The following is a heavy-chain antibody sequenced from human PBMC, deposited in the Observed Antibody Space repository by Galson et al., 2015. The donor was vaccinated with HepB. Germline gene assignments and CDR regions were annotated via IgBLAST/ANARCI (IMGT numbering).Heavy chain of an antibody. J-gene: IGHJ4*02. CDR1: GFTFDDYA. D-gene: IGHD3-3*01. CDR2: ISWNSGSI. CDR3: AKDITIFGVVINGFDY. Sequence: SLRLSCAASGFTFDDYAMHWVRQAPGKGLEWVSGISWNSGSIGYADSVKGRFTISRDNAKNSLYLQMNSLRAEDTALYHCAKDITIFGVVINGFDYWGQGTLVTVSS. V-gene: IGHV3-9*01.